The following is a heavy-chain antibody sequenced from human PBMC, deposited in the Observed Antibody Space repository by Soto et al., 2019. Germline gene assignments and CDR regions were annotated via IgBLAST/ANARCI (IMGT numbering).Heavy chain of an antibody. V-gene: IGHV3-30*18. Sequence: PGGSLRLSCAASGFTFSSYGMHWVRQAPGKGLEWVAVISYDGSNKYYADSVKGRFTIPRDNSKNTLYLQMNSLRAEDTAVYYCAKLWYSGYGFDSAYPDTKPGDYWGQGTLVTSPQ. CDR1: GFTFSSYG. CDR3: AKLWYSGYGFDSAYPDTKPGDY. J-gene: IGHJ4*02. CDR2: ISYDGSNK. D-gene: IGHD5-12*01.